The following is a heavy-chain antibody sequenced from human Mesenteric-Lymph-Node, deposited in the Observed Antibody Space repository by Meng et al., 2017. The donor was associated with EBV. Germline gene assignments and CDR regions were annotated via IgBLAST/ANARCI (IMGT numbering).Heavy chain of an antibody. CDR3: SRDLAGSDDF. Sequence: EVQLVESGGALVQPGGSLRLSCPASGFTFSRYWMHWVRQAPGKGLEWVSRTNENGAITTYADSVKGRFTISRDNAKNTLYLQMNSLRAEDTALYFCSRDLAGSDDFWGQGTLVTVSS. CDR1: GFTFSRYW. V-gene: IGHV3-74*03. D-gene: IGHD1-14*01. J-gene: IGHJ4*02. CDR2: TNENGAIT.